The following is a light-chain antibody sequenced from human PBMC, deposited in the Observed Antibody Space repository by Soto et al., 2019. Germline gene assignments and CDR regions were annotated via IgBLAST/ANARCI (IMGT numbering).Light chain of an antibody. V-gene: IGKV3-20*01. J-gene: IGKJ1*01. Sequence: GALSLTKREGASLSCRASQSVSSSYLAWYQQKPGQAPRLLIYGASSRATGIPDRFSGSGSGTDFTLTISRLEPEDFAVYYCQPYGSLWTFAQGSIV. CDR1: QSVSSSY. CDR2: GAS. CDR3: QPYGSLWT.